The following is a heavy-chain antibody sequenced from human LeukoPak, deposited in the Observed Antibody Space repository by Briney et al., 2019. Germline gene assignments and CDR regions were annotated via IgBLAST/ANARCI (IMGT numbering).Heavy chain of an antibody. J-gene: IGHJ4*02. Sequence: PGRSLRLSCAASGFTFSSYAMHWVRQAPGKGLEWVAVISYDGSNKYYADSVKGRFTISRDNSKNTLYLQMNSLRAEDTAVYYCARDGSYYYDSSGYYSHYFDYWGQGTLVTVSS. CDR3: ARDGSYYYDSSGYYSHYFDY. CDR2: ISYDGSNK. D-gene: IGHD3-22*01. CDR1: GFTFSSYA. V-gene: IGHV3-30*01.